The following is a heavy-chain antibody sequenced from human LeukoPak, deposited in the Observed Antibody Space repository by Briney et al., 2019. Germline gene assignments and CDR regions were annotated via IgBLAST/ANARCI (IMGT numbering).Heavy chain of an antibody. Sequence: NASETLSLTCAVYGGSFSGYYWSWIRQPPGKGLEWIGEINHSGSTNYNPSLKSRVTISVDTSKNQFSLKLTSVTAADTAVYYCASHYGDSYFGFWGQGTLVTVSS. J-gene: IGHJ4*02. CDR1: GGSFSGYY. CDR3: ASHYGDSYFGF. V-gene: IGHV4-34*01. D-gene: IGHD4-17*01. CDR2: INHSGST.